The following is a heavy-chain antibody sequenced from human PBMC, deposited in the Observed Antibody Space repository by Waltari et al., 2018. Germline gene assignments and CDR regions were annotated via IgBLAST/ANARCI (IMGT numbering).Heavy chain of an antibody. CDR1: GFTFSSYA. CDR2: ISGSGGST. V-gene: IGHV3-23*01. D-gene: IGHD5-12*01. J-gene: IGHJ5*02. CDR3: AKGGGIVATMDNWFDP. Sequence: EVQLLESGGGLVQPGGSLRLSCAASGFTFSSYAMSWVRQAPGKGLEWVSAISGSGGSTYYADSVKGRFTISRDNSKNTLYLQMNSLRAEDTAVYYCAKGGGIVATMDNWFDPWGQGTLVTVSS.